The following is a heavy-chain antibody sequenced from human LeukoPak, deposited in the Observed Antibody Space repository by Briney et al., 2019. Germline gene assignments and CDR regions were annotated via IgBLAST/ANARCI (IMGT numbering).Heavy chain of an antibody. CDR3: AAGTSAAGTPLSY. V-gene: IGHV1-69*13. Sequence: GASVKVSCKASGGTFSSYAISWVRQAPGQGLEWMGGIIPIFGTANYAQKFQGRVTITADESTSTAYMERSSLRSEDTAVYYCAAGTSAAGTPLSYWGQGTLVTVSS. CDR2: IIPIFGTA. J-gene: IGHJ4*02. CDR1: GGTFSSYA. D-gene: IGHD6-13*01.